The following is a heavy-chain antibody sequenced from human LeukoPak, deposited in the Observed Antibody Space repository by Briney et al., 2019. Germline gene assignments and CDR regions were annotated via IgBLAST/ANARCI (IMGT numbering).Heavy chain of an antibody. CDR1: GYTFNTFD. CDR3: ARGRRLRGVTSRPIYYYYYMDV. D-gene: IGHD3-10*01. J-gene: IGHJ6*03. CDR2: VNPYNAKT. V-gene: IGHV1-8*03. Sequence: ASVKVSCKASGYTFNTFDINWVRQATGQGPEWMGWVNPYNAKTVYAPKFQGRVSISSNNSINTAYMEFSGLKSDDTAVYYCARGRRLRGVTSRPIYYYYYMDVWGGGTTVTVSS.